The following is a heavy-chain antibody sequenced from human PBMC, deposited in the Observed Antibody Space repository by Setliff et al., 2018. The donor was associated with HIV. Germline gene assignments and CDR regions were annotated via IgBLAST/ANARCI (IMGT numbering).Heavy chain of an antibody. Sequence: ASVKVSCKASGYTFTSYGISWVRQAPGQGLEWMGWISAYNGNTNYAQKFRGRVTITADKSTSTAYMELSSLTSDDAAVYFCARDNVDADSRTYLDHWGQGTLGTVSS. CDR3: ARDNVDADSRTYLDH. J-gene: IGHJ4*02. CDR1: GYTFTSYG. V-gene: IGHV1-18*01. D-gene: IGHD3-22*01. CDR2: ISAYNGNT.